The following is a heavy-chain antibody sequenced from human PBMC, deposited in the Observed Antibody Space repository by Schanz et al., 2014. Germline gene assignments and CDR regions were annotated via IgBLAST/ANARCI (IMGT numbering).Heavy chain of an antibody. CDR3: ARDRQQLVGRIGYYYGMDV. CDR2: ISYDGSNK. Sequence: EQVLESGGGFVQPGGSLRLSCAASGFTFSSYGMHWVRQAPGKGLEWVAVISYDGSNKYYADSVKGRFTISRDNSKNTLYLQMNSLRAEDTAVYYCARDRQQLVGRIGYYYGMDVWGQGTTVTVSS. J-gene: IGHJ6*02. D-gene: IGHD6-13*01. CDR1: GFTFSSYG. V-gene: IGHV3-30*03.